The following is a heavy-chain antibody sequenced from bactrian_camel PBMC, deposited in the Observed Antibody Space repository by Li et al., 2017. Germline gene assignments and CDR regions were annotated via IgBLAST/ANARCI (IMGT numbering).Heavy chain of an antibody. V-gene: IGHV3S55*01. CDR3: PSDMGLGWWQYNY. Sequence: HVQLVESGGGSGQAGGSLRLSCAVAGYADCWYDMRWYRQVPGKEREFVSEVRHNGATRYADSVKGRFIISRDDSTNTLILQLNSLKTEDTALYYCPSDMGLGWWQYNYWGQGTQVTVS. J-gene: IGHJ4*01. D-gene: IGHD7*01. CDR1: GYADCWYD. CDR2: VRHNGAT.